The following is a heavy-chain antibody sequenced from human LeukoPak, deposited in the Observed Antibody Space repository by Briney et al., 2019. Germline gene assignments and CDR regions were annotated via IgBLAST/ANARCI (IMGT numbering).Heavy chain of an antibody. CDR1: GFNVSDYS. D-gene: IGHD1-26*01. CDR2: INGASDYI. Sequence: GGSLRLSCAASGFNVSDYSMTWVRQAPGKGLEWASSINGASDYIYYTDSVKGRFTVARDNAKNSLFLQMRSLRTEDTGVYFCARVNYQLLVGWFDPWGQGTLVTVSS. J-gene: IGHJ5*02. V-gene: IGHV3-21*01. CDR3: ARVNYQLLVGWFDP.